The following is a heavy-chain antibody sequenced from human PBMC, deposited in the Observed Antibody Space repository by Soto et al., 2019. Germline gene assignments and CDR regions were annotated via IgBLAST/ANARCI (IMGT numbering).Heavy chain of an antibody. Sequence: SETLSLTCAVYSGSFSGYYWSWIRQPPGKGLEWIGEINHSGSTNYNPSLKSRVTISVDTSKNQFSLKLSSVTAADTAVYYCARLYPPLRGSSWLDYWGQGTLVTVS. CDR2: INHSGST. D-gene: IGHD6-13*01. CDR3: ARLYPPLRGSSWLDY. J-gene: IGHJ4*02. CDR1: SGSFSGYY. V-gene: IGHV4-34*01.